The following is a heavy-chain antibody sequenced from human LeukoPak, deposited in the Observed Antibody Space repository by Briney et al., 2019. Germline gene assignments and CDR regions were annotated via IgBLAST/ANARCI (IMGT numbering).Heavy chain of an antibody. D-gene: IGHD6-13*01. J-gene: IGHJ4*02. V-gene: IGHV4-30-2*01. Sequence: SQTLSLTCAVSGGSISSGGYSWSWIRQPPGKGLEWIGYIYHSGSTYYNPSLKSRVTISVDRSKNQFSLKLSSVTAADTAVYYCARSSVAAADYFDYWGQGTLVTVSS. CDR2: IYHSGST. CDR3: ARSSVAAADYFDY. CDR1: GGSISSGGYS.